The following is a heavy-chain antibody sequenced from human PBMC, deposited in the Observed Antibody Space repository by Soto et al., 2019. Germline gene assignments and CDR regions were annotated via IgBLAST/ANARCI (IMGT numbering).Heavy chain of an antibody. CDR2: ISSSSSYI. CDR3: ARDRRGGQRFYYYYYGMDV. Sequence: GFPDSSYSVKSLRQNTGKGLEWVSSISSSSSYIYYADSVKGRFTISRDNAKNSLYLQMNSLRAEDTAVYYCARDRRGGQRFYYYYYGMDVWGQGTTVTVSS. CDR1: GFPDSSYS. D-gene: IGHD2-2*01. V-gene: IGHV3-21*01. J-gene: IGHJ6*02.